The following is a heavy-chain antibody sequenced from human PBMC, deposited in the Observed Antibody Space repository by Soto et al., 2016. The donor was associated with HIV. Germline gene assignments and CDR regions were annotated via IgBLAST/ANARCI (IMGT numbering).Heavy chain of an antibody. CDR3: TRHLTDSIAVAVPAIISTAVDV. Sequence: HLVESGGGSVQPGGSLKVSCAASGFIFSDAAIHWVRQASGKGLEWVGRIRSKGNNYATTYSESVKGRFIISRDDSNNTAFLQMNSLKIEDTAIYYCTRHLTDSIAVAVPAIISTAVDVVGPRDYGXRLL. V-gene: IGHV3-73*02. CDR1: GFIFSDAA. CDR2: IRSKGNNYAT. D-gene: IGHD6-19*01. J-gene: IGHJ6*02.